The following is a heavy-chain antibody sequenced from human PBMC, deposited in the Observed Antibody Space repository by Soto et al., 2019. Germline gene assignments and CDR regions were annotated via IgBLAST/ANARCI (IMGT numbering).Heavy chain of an antibody. CDR1: GFTFSTYA. CDR2: ISGSGGST. D-gene: IGHD6-13*01. J-gene: IGHJ4*02. V-gene: IGHV3-23*01. CDR3: AKFISSRWLYYFDY. Sequence: LRLSCAASGFTFSTYAMSWVRQAPGKGLEWVSCISGSGGSTYYADSVKGRFTISRDNSKNTLYLQMNSLRAEDTAVYYCAKFISSRWLYYFDYWGQGTLVTVSS.